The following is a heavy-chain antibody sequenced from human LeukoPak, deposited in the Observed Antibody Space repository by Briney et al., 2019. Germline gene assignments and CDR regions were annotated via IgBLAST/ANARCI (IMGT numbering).Heavy chain of an antibody. V-gene: IGHV1-18*01. CDR2: ISAYNGNT. D-gene: IGHD4-17*01. CDR3: ASLYGDLGAAFDI. Sequence: GASVKVSCKASGYTFTSYGISWVRQAPGQGLEWMGWISAYNGNTNYAQKFQGRVTMTRDTSISTAYMELSRLRSDDTAVYYCASLYGDLGAAFDIWGQGTMVTVSS. CDR1: GYTFTSYG. J-gene: IGHJ3*02.